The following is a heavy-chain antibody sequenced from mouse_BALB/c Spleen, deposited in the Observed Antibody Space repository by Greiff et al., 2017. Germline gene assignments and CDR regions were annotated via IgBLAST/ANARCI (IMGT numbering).Heavy chain of an antibody. CDR1: GFTFSSYT. Sequence: EVKLVESGGGLVKPGGSLKLSCAASGFTFSSYTMSWVRQTPEKRLEWVATISSGGSYTYYPDSVKGRFTISRDNAKNTLYLQMSSLKSEDTAMYYCTREGEVRRYFDYWGQGTTLTVSS. CDR2: ISSGGSYT. CDR3: TREGEVRRYFDY. J-gene: IGHJ2*01. V-gene: IGHV5-6-4*01. D-gene: IGHD2-14*01.